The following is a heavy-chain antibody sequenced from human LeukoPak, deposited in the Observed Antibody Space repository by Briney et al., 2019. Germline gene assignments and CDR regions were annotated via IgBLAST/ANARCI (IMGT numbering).Heavy chain of an antibody. J-gene: IGHJ4*02. D-gene: IGHD6-13*01. CDR2: ITSGANT. V-gene: IGHV3-23*01. CDR1: GFTFNTYA. CDR3: AKARAGDITAAFNY. Sequence: GGSLRLSCAASGFTFNTYAMRWVRQAPGKGLEWASGITSGANTYYADSVKGRFTISRDNSENTLNLQMNSLRAEDTAIYYCAKARAGDITAAFNYWGQGTLVTVSS.